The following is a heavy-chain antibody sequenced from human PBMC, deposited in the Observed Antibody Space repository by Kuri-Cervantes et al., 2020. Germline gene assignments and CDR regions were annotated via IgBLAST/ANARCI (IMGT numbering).Heavy chain of an antibody. J-gene: IGHJ5*02. CDR3: ARGVKRGWWELLPRNWFDP. D-gene: IGHD1-26*01. CDR2: INAGNGNT. CDR1: GYTFTSYA. Sequence: ASVKVSCKASGYTFTSYAMHWVRQAPGQRLEWMGWINAGNGNTKYSQKFQGRVTMTRNTSISTAYMELSSLRSEDTAVYYCARGVKRGWWELLPRNWFDPWGQGTLVTVSS. V-gene: IGHV1-3*01.